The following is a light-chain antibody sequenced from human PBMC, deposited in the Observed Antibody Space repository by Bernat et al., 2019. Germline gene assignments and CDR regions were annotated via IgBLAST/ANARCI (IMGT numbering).Light chain of an antibody. Sequence: ELVLTQSPGTLSLSPGERATLSCRASQSIRDNSLGWYQQKPGQAPRLLIYGASRRATGIPDRFSGSGSGTDFTLTISRLEREDFAVYYCQQYDNSPRYTFGQGTKLEIK. CDR2: GAS. V-gene: IGKV3-20*01. CDR3: QQYDNSPRYT. J-gene: IGKJ2*01. CDR1: QSIRDNS.